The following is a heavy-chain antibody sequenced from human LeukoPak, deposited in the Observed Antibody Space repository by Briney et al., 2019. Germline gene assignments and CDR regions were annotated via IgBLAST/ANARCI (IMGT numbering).Heavy chain of an antibody. CDR3: AKEGAVLGEYYYYYMDV. Sequence: GGSLRLSCAASGFTFSSYGMHWVRQARGKGLEWVTFIRYDGSNKYYADSVKGRFTVSRDNSNNTLYLQMNSLRGDDTAVYYCAKEGAVLGEYYYYYMDVWGKGTTVTVSS. CDR1: GFTFSSYG. CDR2: IRYDGSNK. J-gene: IGHJ6*03. V-gene: IGHV3-30*02. D-gene: IGHD3-16*01.